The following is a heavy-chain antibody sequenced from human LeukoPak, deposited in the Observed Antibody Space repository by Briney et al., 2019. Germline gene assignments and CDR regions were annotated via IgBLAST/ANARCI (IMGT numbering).Heavy chain of an antibody. J-gene: IGHJ4*02. Sequence: SETLSLTCTVSGGSISSYYWSWIRQPPGKGLEWIGYIYYSGSTNYNPSLKSRVTISVDTSKNQFSLKLSSVTAADTAVYYCARHRRYCSSTSCYTDYFDYWGQGTLVTVSS. V-gene: IGHV4-59*08. D-gene: IGHD2-2*02. CDR2: IYYSGST. CDR1: GGSISSYY. CDR3: ARHRRYCSSTSCYTDYFDY.